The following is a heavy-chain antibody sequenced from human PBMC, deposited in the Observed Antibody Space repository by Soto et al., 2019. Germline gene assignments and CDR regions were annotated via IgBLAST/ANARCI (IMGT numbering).Heavy chain of an antibody. CDR2: IILIFGSG. J-gene: IGHJ4*02. Sequence: QVQLVQSGAEVKKPGSSVKVSCKASGGTFSPYAISWVRQAPGQGLEWVGGIILIFGSGDYAQKFQGRVTITADKSTSTVYMELSSLSSEDTATYYCATDSPLLPTVMISSGRSAFDYWGQGTLVTVSS. V-gene: IGHV1-69*06. D-gene: IGHD3-16*01. CDR1: GGTFSPYA. CDR3: ATDSPLLPTVMISSGRSAFDY.